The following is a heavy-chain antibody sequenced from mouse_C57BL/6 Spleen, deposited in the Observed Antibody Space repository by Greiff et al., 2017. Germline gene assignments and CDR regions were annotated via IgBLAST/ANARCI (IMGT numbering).Heavy chain of an antibody. V-gene: IGHV1-9*01. CDR1: GYTFTGYW. J-gene: IGHJ3*01. CDR2: ILPGSGST. Sequence: QVQLQQSGAELMKPGDSVKLSCKATGYTFTGYWLEWVKQRPGHGLEWIGEILPGSGSTNYNEKFKGKATSTADTYANTAYLQLRSLTTEDSAIYYCARGGTYYYGSSPGFAYWGQGTLVTVSA. CDR3: ARGGTYYYGSSPGFAY. D-gene: IGHD1-1*01.